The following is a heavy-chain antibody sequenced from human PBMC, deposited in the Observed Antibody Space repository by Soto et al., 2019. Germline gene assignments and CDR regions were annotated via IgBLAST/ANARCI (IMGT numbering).Heavy chain of an antibody. CDR1: GGSISSGGYY. Sequence: SETLSLTCTVSGGSISSGGYYWSWIRQHPGKGLEWIGYIYYSGSTYYNPSLKSRVTISVDTSKNHFSLKLSSVTAADTAVYYCARGADVVVPAAIQASTLANEPLYYFDYWGQGTLVTVSS. CDR2: IYYSGST. J-gene: IGHJ4*02. CDR3: ARGADVVVPAAIQASTLANEPLYYFDY. V-gene: IGHV4-31*03. D-gene: IGHD2-2*02.